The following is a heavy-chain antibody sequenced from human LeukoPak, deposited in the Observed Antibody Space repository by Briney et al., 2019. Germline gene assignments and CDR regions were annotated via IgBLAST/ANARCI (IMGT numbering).Heavy chain of an antibody. J-gene: IGHJ4*02. D-gene: IGHD3-16*01. V-gene: IGHV3-30*01. Sequence: GGSLRLSCAASGFTFSNYAMHWVREAPGKGLEWVSIISYEGREKYYADSVKRRLPISRDNSRNTLYLQMNSLRPEDAAFYYCARGREAVNRSHGGDDYWGQGTLVIVSS. CDR1: GFTFSNYA. CDR3: ARGREAVNRSHGGDDY. CDR2: ISYEGREK.